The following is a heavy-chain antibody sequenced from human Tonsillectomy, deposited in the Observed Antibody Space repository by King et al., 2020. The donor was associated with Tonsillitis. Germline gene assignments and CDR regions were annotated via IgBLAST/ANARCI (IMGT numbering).Heavy chain of an antibody. D-gene: IGHD3-3*01. J-gene: IGHJ3*02. CDR1: GFTFSNYA. V-gene: IGHV3-23*04. CDR3: AKSDCDFYDPENAFDI. CDR2: ISGSGATT. Sequence: VQLVESGGGLVQPGGSLRLSCAASGFTFSNYAMSWVRQAPGKGLEWVSAISGSGATTFCSDSVKGRFTISRDNSKNTLYLQMNSLGADDTAVYYCAKSDCDFYDPENAFDIWGQGTMLTVSS.